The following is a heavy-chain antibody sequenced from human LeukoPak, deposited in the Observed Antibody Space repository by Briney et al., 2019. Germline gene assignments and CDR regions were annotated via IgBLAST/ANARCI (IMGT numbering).Heavy chain of an antibody. CDR3: ARVEDYGSGSYPSWFDP. D-gene: IGHD3-10*01. Sequence: ASVKVSCKAFGYTFTSNYMHWVRQAPGQGLEWMGWISAYNGNTNYAQKLQGRVTMTTDTSTSTAYMELRSLRSDDTAVYYCARVEDYGSGSYPSWFDPWGQGTLVTVSS. CDR1: GYTFTSNY. V-gene: IGHV1-18*04. CDR2: ISAYNGNT. J-gene: IGHJ5*02.